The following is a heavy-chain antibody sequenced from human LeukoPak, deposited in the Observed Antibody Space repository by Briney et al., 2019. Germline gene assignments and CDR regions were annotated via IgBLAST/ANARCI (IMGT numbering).Heavy chain of an antibody. V-gene: IGHV4-59*01. Sequence: SETLSLTCTVSGGSIRSYSWSWIRQPPGKGLECIGYIYNGGSTNYNPSLKSRVTISQDTSKNQFSLKLSSVTAADTAVYYCAREGPRRDGYSHDYWGQGTLVSVSS. CDR1: GGSIRSYS. CDR3: AREGPRRDGYSHDY. J-gene: IGHJ4*02. CDR2: IYNGGST. D-gene: IGHD5-24*01.